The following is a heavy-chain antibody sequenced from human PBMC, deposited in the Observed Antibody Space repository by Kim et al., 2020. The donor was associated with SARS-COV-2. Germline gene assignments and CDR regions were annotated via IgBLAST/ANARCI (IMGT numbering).Heavy chain of an antibody. CDR2: ISGSGGST. D-gene: IGHD6-13*01. J-gene: IGHJ6*02. CDR1: GFTFSSYA. CDR3: AKDTPGVYSSSWYIYYYYGMDV. V-gene: IGHV3-23*01. Sequence: GGSLRLSCAASGFTFSSYAMSWVRQAPGKGLEWVSAISGSGGSTYYADSVKGRFTISRDNSKNTLYLQMNSLRAEDTAVYYCAKDTPGVYSSSWYIYYYYGMDVWGQGTTVTVSS.